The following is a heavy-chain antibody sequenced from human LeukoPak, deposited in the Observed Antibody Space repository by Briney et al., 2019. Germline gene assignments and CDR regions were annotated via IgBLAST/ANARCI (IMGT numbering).Heavy chain of an antibody. Sequence: SETLSLTCTVSGGSISISSEYWGWIRQPPGKGLEWIGSIYYSGSTYYNPSLKSRVTITVDTSKNRFSLKLSSVAYADTAVYYCARSVSAAAGTDVFYWGQGTLVTVSS. CDR3: ARSVSAAAGTDVFY. V-gene: IGHV4-39*01. D-gene: IGHD6-13*01. J-gene: IGHJ4*02. CDR1: GGSISISSEY. CDR2: IYYSGST.